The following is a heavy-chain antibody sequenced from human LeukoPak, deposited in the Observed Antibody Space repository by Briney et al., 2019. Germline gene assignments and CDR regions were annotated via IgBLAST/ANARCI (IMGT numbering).Heavy chain of an antibody. CDR3: ARYYYGAGSFDY. CDR2: IYSGGTT. Sequence: LPGGSLRLSCAASGFTFSTYSMNWVRQAPGKGLEWVSVIYSGGTTFYADSVKGRFTVSRDNSKNTLYLQMNSLRAEDTAVYYCARYYYGAGSFDYWGQGTLVTVSS. V-gene: IGHV3-66*01. J-gene: IGHJ4*02. CDR1: GFTFSTYS. D-gene: IGHD3-10*01.